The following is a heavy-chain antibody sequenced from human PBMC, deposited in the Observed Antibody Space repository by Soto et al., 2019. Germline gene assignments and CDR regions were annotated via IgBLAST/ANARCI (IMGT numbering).Heavy chain of an antibody. V-gene: IGHV3-72*01. Sequence: EVQLVESGGGLVQPGGSLRLSCTASGFTFSDHSMYWVRQAPGKGLEWVGRTTNRAKSYNTDYDASVKGRFIISRDDSRKSLYLQKNSLKTEDTAVYYCGRAGFRSGNGYTSTGIAQWGQGTLVTVSS. J-gene: IGHJ4*02. CDR1: GFTFSDHS. CDR2: TTNRAKSYNT. D-gene: IGHD5-12*01. CDR3: GRAGFRSGNGYTSTGIAQ.